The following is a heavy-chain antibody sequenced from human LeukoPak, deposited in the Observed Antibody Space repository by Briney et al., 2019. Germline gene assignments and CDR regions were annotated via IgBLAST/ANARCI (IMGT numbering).Heavy chain of an antibody. CDR3: AKEGRSLQTY. V-gene: IGHV3-7*03. D-gene: IGHD5-24*01. CDR2: IKEDGTET. Sequence: GGSLRLSCAASGFMFSSNWVSWVRLAPGKGLEWVANIKEDGTETYYVDSVTGRFTISRDNAKNSLYLQMNSLRAEDTAVYYCAKEGRSLQTYWGQGTLVTVSS. J-gene: IGHJ4*02. CDR1: GFMFSSNW.